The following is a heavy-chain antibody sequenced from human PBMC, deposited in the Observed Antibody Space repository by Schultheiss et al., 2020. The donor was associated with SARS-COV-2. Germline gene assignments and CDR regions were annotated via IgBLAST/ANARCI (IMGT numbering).Heavy chain of an antibody. D-gene: IGHD6-13*01. Sequence: SETLSLTCTVSGGSISSGGYYWNWIRQYPGKGLEWIGHIYYTGSTFYNPSLKSRVMIAIDTSKNQFSLKLSSVTAADTAVYYCARSSYTSSVYFDPWGQGTLVTVSS. J-gene: IGHJ5*02. CDR1: GGSISSGGYY. V-gene: IGHV4-31*03. CDR3: ARSSYTSSVYFDP. CDR2: IYYTGST.